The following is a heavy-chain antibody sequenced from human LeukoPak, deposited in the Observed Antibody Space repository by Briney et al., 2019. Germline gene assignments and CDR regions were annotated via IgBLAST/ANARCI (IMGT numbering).Heavy chain of an antibody. CDR3: ARGTGGVSHLGN. Sequence: ASVKVSCKASGGTFSSYAINWVRQATGQGLEWMGWMNPNSGNTGYAQKFQGRVTMTRNTSISTAYMELSSLRSEDTAVYYCARGTGGVSHLGNWGQGTLVTVSS. D-gene: IGHD2-8*02. CDR1: GGTFSSYA. V-gene: IGHV1-8*02. CDR2: MNPNSGNT. J-gene: IGHJ4*02.